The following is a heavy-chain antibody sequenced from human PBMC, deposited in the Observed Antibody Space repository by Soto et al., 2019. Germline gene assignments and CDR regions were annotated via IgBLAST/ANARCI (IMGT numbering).Heavy chain of an antibody. Sequence: ASVKVSCKASGYTFTSYGISWVRQAPGQGLEWMGWISAYNGNTNYAQKLQGRVTMTTDTSTSTAYMELRSLRSDDTAVYYCATLSGYYDYVWGSYRYTGDDYWGQGNLVPVSS. CDR1: GYTFTSYG. J-gene: IGHJ4*02. V-gene: IGHV1-18*01. CDR2: ISAYNGNT. CDR3: ATLSGYYDYVWGSYRYTGDDY. D-gene: IGHD3-16*02.